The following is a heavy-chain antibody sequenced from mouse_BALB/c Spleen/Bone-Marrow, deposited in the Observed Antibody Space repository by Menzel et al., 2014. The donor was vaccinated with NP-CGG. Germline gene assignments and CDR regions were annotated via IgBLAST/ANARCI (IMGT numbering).Heavy chain of an antibody. CDR2: IDPANGNT. CDR3: ARYYYGYYFDY. Sequence: EVQLQESGAELVKPGASVRLSCTASGFNIKDTYMHWVKQRPEQGLEWIGRIDPANGNTKYDPKFQGKVTITADTSSNTDYLQLNSLTSEDTAVYYCARYYYGYYFDYWGQGTSLTVSS. CDR1: GFNIKDTY. D-gene: IGHD1-1*01. V-gene: IGHV14-3*02. J-gene: IGHJ2*02.